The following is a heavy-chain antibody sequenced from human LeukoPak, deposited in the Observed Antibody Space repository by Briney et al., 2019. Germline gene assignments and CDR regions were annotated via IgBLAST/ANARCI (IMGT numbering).Heavy chain of an antibody. J-gene: IGHJ3*02. CDR3: ARDQDCTVSSCPRGDDGFDI. CDR2: ISSRSIYI. V-gene: IGHV3-21*01. Sequence: GGSLRLSCEASGFTFNIYSMNWVRQAPGKGLEWVASISSRSIYIYYTDSVRGRFTISRDNAKNSLYLQMNSLRAEDAAVYYCARDQDCTVSSCPRGDDGFDIWGQGTAVTVSS. CDR1: GFTFNIYS. D-gene: IGHD2-8*02.